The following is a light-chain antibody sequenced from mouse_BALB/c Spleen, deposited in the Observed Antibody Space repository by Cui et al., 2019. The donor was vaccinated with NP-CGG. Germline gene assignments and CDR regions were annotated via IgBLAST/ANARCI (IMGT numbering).Light chain of an antibody. J-gene: IGLJ1*01. CDR1: TGAVTTSTY. Sequence: QAVVTQESALTTSPGETVPLTCRSSTGAVTTSTYANWVQEKPDHLFTGLIGGTNNRAPGVPASFSGSLIGDKAALTITGAQTEDEAIYFCALWYSNHWVFGGGTKLTVL. CDR2: GTN. CDR3: ALWYSNHWV. V-gene: IGLV1*01.